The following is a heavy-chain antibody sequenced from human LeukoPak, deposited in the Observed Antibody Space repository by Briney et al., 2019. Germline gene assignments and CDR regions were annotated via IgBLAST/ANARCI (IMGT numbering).Heavy chain of an antibody. CDR1: GFTFSSYG. V-gene: IGHV3-30*02. Sequence: GGSLRLSCAASGFTFSSYGMHWVRQAPGKGLEWVAFIRYDGSNKYYADSVKGRFTISRDNSKNTLYLQMNSLRAEDTAVYYCVKDRLSLVRGITSVYYYYGMDVWGQGTTVTVSS. CDR2: IRYDGSNK. D-gene: IGHD3-10*01. CDR3: VKDRLSLVRGITSVYYYYGMDV. J-gene: IGHJ6*02.